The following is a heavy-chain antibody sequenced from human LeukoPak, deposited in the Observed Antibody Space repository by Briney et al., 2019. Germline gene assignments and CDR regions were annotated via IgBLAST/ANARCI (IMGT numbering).Heavy chain of an antibody. CDR2: ISYDGSNK. V-gene: IGHV3-30*04. CDR1: GLTFSSYA. CDR3: ARDAESWFDY. Sequence: GRSLRLSCAASGLTFSSYAMHWVRQAPGKGLEWVAVISYDGSNKYYADSVKGRFTISRDNSKNTLYLQMNSLRAEDTAVYYCARDAESWFDYWGQGTLVTVSS. D-gene: IGHD3-10*01. J-gene: IGHJ4*02.